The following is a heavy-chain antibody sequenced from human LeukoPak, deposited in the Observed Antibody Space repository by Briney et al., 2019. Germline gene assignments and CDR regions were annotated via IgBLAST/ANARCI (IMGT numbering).Heavy chain of an antibody. D-gene: IGHD2-2*01. CDR2: ISGSGGST. CDR1: GFTFSSYA. CDR3: AKDAYDIVVARGAFDI. J-gene: IGHJ3*02. Sequence: PGGSLRLSCAASGFTFSSYAMSWVRQAPGKGLEWVSAISGSGGSTYYADSVKGRFTISRDNSKNTLYLQMNSLRAEDTAVYYCAKDAYDIVVARGAFDIWGQGTMVTVSS. V-gene: IGHV3-23*01.